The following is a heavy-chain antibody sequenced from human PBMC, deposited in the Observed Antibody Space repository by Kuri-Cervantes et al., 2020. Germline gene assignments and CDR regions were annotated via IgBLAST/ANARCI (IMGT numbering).Heavy chain of an antibody. V-gene: IGHV4-59*01. J-gene: IGHJ4*02. CDR2: IYYSGST. CDR1: GGSFSSYY. D-gene: IGHD3-22*01. CDR3: ARETLVRGYYDSSGYWEERLPDY. Sequence: GSLRLSCAVYGGSFSSYYWSWIRQPPGKGLEWIGYIYYSGSTNYNPSLKSRVTISVDTSKNQFSLKLSSVTAADTAVYYCARETLVRGYYDSSGYWEERLPDYWGQGTLVTVSS.